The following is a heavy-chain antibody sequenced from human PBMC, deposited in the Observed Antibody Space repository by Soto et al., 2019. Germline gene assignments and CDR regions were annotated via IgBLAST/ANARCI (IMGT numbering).Heavy chain of an antibody. J-gene: IGHJ4*02. Sequence: QVQLVQSGAEVKKPGASVKVSCKASGYTFTSYDINWVRQATGQGLEWMGWMNPNSGNTGYAQEFQGRVTMTRNTSISTSYMDLSSVRSDDTAVYYCARERAAAGFDYWGQGTLVTVSS. V-gene: IGHV1-8*01. CDR2: MNPNSGNT. D-gene: IGHD6-13*01. CDR3: ARERAAAGFDY. CDR1: GYTFTSYD.